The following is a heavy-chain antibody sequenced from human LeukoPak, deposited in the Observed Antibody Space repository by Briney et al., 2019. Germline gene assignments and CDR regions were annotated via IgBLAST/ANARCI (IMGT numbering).Heavy chain of an antibody. Sequence: SEILSLTCAVYGGSFSGYYWSWIRQPPGKGLEWIGEINHSGSTNYNPSLKSRVTISVDTSKNQFSLKLSSVTAADTAVYYCARGRGGRYFDSGGQGTLVTVSS. CDR3: ARGRGGRYFDS. CDR1: GGSFSGYY. D-gene: IGHD1-26*01. V-gene: IGHV4-34*01. CDR2: INHSGST. J-gene: IGHJ4*02.